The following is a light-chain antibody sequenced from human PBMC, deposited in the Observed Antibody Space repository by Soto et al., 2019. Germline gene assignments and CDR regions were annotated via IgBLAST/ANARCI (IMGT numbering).Light chain of an antibody. Sequence: QSALTQPASVSGSPGQSITISCTGTSSDVGGYIYVSWYQQHPGKAPKLMIYDVSNRPSGVPNRFSGSKSGNTASLTISGLQAEDEADYYCRSYTSGSTLVVFGGGTKLTVL. CDR2: DVS. CDR1: SSDVGGYIY. J-gene: IGLJ2*01. CDR3: RSYTSGSTLVV. V-gene: IGLV2-14*01.